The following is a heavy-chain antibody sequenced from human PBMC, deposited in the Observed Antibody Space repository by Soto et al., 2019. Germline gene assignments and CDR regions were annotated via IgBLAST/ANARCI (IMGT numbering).Heavy chain of an antibody. CDR2: IIPIFGTA. Sequence: ASVKVSCKASGGTFSSYAISWVRQAPGQGLEWMGGIIPIFGTANYAQKFQGRVTITADESTSTAYMELSSLRSEDTAVYYWARSKYSSSWTSDYWGQGTLVTVSS. D-gene: IGHD6-13*01. V-gene: IGHV1-69*13. J-gene: IGHJ4*02. CDR3: ARSKYSSSWTSDY. CDR1: GGTFSSYA.